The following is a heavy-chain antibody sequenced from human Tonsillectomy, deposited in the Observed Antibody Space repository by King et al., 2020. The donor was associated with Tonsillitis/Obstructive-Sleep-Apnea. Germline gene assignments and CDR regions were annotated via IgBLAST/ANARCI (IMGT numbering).Heavy chain of an antibody. CDR1: GFTFSSYS. CDR3: ACIAYYYDSSGYYGENFDY. CDR2: ISSSSSSI. D-gene: IGHD3-22*01. Sequence: VQLVESGGGLVKPGGSLRLSCAASGFTFSSYSMNWVRQAPGKGLEWVSSISSSSSSIYYADSVKGRFTISRDNAKNSLYLQMNSLRAEDTAVYYCACIAYYYDSSGYYGENFDYWGQGTLVTVSS. J-gene: IGHJ4*02. V-gene: IGHV3-21*01.